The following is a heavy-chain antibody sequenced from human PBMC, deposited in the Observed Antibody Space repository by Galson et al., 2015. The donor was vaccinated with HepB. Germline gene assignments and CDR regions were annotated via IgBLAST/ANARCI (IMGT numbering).Heavy chain of an antibody. V-gene: IGHV1-69*13. CDR3: ARGPPYCSSTSCRPRWFDP. D-gene: IGHD2-2*01. J-gene: IGHJ5*02. CDR2: IIPIFGTA. Sequence: SVKVSCKASGSTFSSYAISWVRQAPGQGLEWMGGIIPIFGTANYAQKFQGRVTITADESTSTAYMELSSLRSEDTAVYYCARGPPYCSSTSCRPRWFDPWGQGTLVTVSS. CDR1: GSTFSSYA.